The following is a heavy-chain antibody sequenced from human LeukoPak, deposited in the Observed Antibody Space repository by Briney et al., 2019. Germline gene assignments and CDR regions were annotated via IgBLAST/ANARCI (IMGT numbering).Heavy chain of an antibody. Sequence: GGSLILSCAASGFSFSAYTMNWVRQAPGKGLEWVSSISSSGSYIYFADSVKGRFTISRDNAKNSLYLQMNSLRAEDTAVYYCAREINIDYWGQGTLVTVSS. CDR1: GFSFSAYT. CDR3: AREINIDY. J-gene: IGHJ4*02. CDR2: ISSSGSYI. V-gene: IGHV3-21*01. D-gene: IGHD5-24*01.